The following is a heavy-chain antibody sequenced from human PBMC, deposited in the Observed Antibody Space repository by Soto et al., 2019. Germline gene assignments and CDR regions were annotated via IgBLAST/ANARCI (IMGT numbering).Heavy chain of an antibody. V-gene: IGHV3-64*01. J-gene: IGHJ4*02. CDR1: GFTFSSYD. D-gene: IGHD1-7*01. Sequence: EVQLAESGGGMVQPGGSLRLSCVASGFTFSSYDMHWVRQAPGKGLEYVSSISSNGGTTYYGNSVKGRFTISRDHSKNTLYLQLGSLRAEDMAVYYCVRRVSGNYDYWGKGTLVTVSS. CDR2: ISSNGGTT. CDR3: VRRVSGNYDY.